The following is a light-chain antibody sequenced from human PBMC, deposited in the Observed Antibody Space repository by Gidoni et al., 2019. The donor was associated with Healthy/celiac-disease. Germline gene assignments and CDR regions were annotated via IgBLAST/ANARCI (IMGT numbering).Light chain of an antibody. CDR3: QQSYSTPRT. Sequence: DIQMTQSPSSLSASVGYRVTITCRASQSISSYLNWYQQKPGKAPKLLIYAASSLQSGVPSRFSGSGSGTDFTLTISSLQPEDFATYYCQQSYSTPRTFXQXTKLXIK. V-gene: IGKV1-39*01. J-gene: IGKJ2*01. CDR1: QSISSY. CDR2: AAS.